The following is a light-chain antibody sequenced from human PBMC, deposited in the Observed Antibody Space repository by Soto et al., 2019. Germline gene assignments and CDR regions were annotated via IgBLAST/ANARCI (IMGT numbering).Light chain of an antibody. CDR2: DSS. Sequence: EIVLTQSPATLSLSPGERATLSCRASQSVSSYLAWYQQKPGQAPRLLINDSSNRATGIPARFSGSGSGTDFTLTISSLEPEDFAVYYCQQRSNWPPLTFGGGPKVEIK. CDR1: QSVSSY. J-gene: IGKJ4*01. V-gene: IGKV3-11*01. CDR3: QQRSNWPPLT.